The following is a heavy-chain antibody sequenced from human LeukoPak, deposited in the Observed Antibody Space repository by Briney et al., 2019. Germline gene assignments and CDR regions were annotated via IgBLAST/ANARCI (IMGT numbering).Heavy chain of an antibody. CDR1: GGSISSNIHY. CDR2: VYYSGST. J-gene: IGHJ4*02. CDR3: ARDPHYPYGSGSYVDY. V-gene: IGHV4-39*02. D-gene: IGHD3-10*01. Sequence: PSETLSLTCTVSGGSISSNIHYWGWIRQPPGKGLEWIGSVYYSGSTYYNPSLKSRVTISVDTSKNQFSLKLSSVTAADTAVYYCARDPHYPYGSGSYVDYWGQGTLVTVSS.